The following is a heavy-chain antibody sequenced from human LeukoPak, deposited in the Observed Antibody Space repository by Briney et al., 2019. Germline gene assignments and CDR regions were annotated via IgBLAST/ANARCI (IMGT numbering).Heavy chain of an antibody. J-gene: IGHJ4*02. CDR3: ARDGGGIDY. CDR1: GASVSTNNW. D-gene: IGHD1-1*01. V-gene: IGHV4-4*02. CDR2: TSQGRT. Sequence: PSETLSLTCGISGASVSTNNWWSWVRQPPGKRLEWIGQTSQGRTNYNPSLRSRATISVDKPNNQFSLNLKFVTAADTAVYYCARDGGGIDYWGQGLLVTVSS.